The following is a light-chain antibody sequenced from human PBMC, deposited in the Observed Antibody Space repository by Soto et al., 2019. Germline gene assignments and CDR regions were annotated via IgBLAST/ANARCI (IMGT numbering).Light chain of an antibody. CDR2: EVS. CDR1: SSDVGGYNY. J-gene: IGLJ2*01. CDR3: SSYAGSNNFVV. Sequence: QSVLTQPPSASGSPGQSVTISCTGTSSDVGGYNYVSWYQQHPGKVPKLMIYEVSKRPSGVPDRFSGSKSGNTASLTVSGLQAEDEGDYYCSSYAGSNNFVVFGGGTKLTVL. V-gene: IGLV2-8*01.